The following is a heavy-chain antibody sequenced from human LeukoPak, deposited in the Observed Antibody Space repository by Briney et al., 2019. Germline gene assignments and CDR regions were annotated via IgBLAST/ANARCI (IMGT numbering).Heavy chain of an antibody. CDR2: IYYSGST. J-gene: IGHJ4*02. V-gene: IGHV4-30-4*01. D-gene: IGHD3-9*01. CDR3: AREARHYDILTGYSAFDY. Sequence: SQTLSLTCTVSGGSISSGDYYWSWIRQPPGKGLEWIGYIYYSGSTYYNPSLKSRVAISVDTSKNQFSLKLSSVTAADTAVYYCAREARHYDILTGYSAFDYWGQGTLVTVSS. CDR1: GGSISSGDYY.